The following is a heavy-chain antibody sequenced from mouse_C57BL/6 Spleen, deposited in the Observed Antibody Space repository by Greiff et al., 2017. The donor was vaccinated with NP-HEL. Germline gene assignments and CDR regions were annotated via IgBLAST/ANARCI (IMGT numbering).Heavy chain of an antibody. CDR1: GYTFTSYW. V-gene: IGHV1-72*01. CDR3: ARSVKYYEVAGDYFDY. CDR2: IDPNSGGT. Sequence: QVQLQQSGAELVKPGASVKLSCKASGYTFTSYWMHWVKQRPGRGLEWIGRIDPNSGGTKYNEKFKSKATLTVDKPSSTAYMQLSSLTSEDSAVYYCARSVKYYEVAGDYFDYWGQGTTLTVSS. J-gene: IGHJ2*01. D-gene: IGHD1-1*01.